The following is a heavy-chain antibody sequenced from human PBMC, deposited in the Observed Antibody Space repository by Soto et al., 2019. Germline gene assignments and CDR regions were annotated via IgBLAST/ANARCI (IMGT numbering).Heavy chain of an antibody. CDR1: GYTFTGYY. V-gene: IGHV1-2*04. CDR3: ARVGGVADYGMDV. Sequence: GASVKVSCKASGYTFTGYYMHWVRQAPGQGLEWMGWINLNSGGTNYAQKFQGWVTMTRDTSISTAYMELSRLRSDDTAVYYCARVGGVADYGMDVWGQGTTVTVSS. J-gene: IGHJ6*02. D-gene: IGHD2-15*01. CDR2: INLNSGGT.